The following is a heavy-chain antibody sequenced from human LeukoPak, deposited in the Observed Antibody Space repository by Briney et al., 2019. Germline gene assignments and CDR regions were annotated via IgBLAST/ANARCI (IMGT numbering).Heavy chain of an antibody. J-gene: IGHJ3*02. CDR2: TYYRSTWYN. Sequence: SQTLSLTCAISGDSVSSNSVTWNWIRQSPSRGLEWLGRTYYRSTWYNDYAVSVRGRITVNPDTSKNQFSLHLNSVTPEDTAVYYCARFVWLVRAFDIWGQGTMVTVSS. V-gene: IGHV6-1*01. D-gene: IGHD6-19*01. CDR3: ARFVWLVRAFDI. CDR1: GDSVSSNSVT.